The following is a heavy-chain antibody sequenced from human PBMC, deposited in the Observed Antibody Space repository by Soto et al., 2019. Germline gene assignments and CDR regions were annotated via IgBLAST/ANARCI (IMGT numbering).Heavy chain of an antibody. D-gene: IGHD1-1*01. CDR1: GGSISSSSYY. CDR3: ARHVVQTNWFDP. J-gene: IGHJ5*02. Sequence: QLQLQESGPGLVKPSETLSLTCTVSGGSISSSSYYWGWIRQPPGKGLEWIGSIYYSGSTYYNPSLKSRVTISVDTSKNQFSLKLSSVTAADTAVYYCARHVVQTNWFDPWGQGTLVTVSS. CDR2: IYYSGST. V-gene: IGHV4-39*01.